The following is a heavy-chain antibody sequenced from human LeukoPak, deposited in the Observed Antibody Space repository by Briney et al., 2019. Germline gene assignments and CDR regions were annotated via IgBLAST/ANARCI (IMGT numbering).Heavy chain of an antibody. D-gene: IGHD6-19*01. V-gene: IGHV4-59*08. Sequence: PSETLSLTCTVSGGPISSYHWSWIRQPTGKGLEWIGYIYYSGSTNYNPSLKSRITISVDTSKNQFSLKMSSVTAADTAVYYCARHLYSSGWSLFDYWGQGTLVTVSS. CDR1: GGPISSYH. J-gene: IGHJ4*02. CDR2: IYYSGST. CDR3: ARHLYSSGWSLFDY.